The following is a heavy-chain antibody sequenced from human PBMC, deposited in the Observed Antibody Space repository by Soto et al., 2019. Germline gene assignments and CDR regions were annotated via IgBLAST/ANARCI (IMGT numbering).Heavy chain of an antibody. Sequence: SETLSLTCTVSGGSISSGDYYWSWIRQPPGKGLEWIGYIYYSGSTYYNPSLKSRVTISVDTSKNQFSLKLSSVTAADTAVYYCARVSGLRWYDYWGPGTLVTVSS. CDR1: GGSISSGDYY. D-gene: IGHD4-17*01. J-gene: IGHJ4*02. CDR3: ARVSGLRWYDY. CDR2: IYYSGST. V-gene: IGHV4-30-4*01.